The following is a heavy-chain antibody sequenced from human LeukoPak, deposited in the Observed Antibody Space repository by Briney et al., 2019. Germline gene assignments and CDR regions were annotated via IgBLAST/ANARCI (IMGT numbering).Heavy chain of an antibody. V-gene: IGHV3-11*04. CDR1: GFTFSDYY. Sequence: GGSLRLSCAASGFTFSDYYMSWIRQAPGKGLEWVSYISSSGSTIYYADSVKGRFTISRDNAKNSLYLQMNSLRAEDTAVYYCAGESRYCSGGSCYFDYWGQGTLVTVSS. J-gene: IGHJ4*02. CDR2: ISSSGSTI. CDR3: AGESRYCSGGSCYFDY. D-gene: IGHD2-15*01.